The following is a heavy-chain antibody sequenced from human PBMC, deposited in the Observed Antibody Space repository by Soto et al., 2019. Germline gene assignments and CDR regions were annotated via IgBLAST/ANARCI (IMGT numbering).Heavy chain of an antibody. CDR2: IYYSGST. D-gene: IGHD1-26*01. J-gene: IGHJ4*02. V-gene: IGHV4-59*01. CDR1: GGSIGSYY. CDR3: ARGVGATSWYFDY. Sequence: SVTLSVRCTVAGGSIGSYYWSWIRQPPGKGLEWIGYIYYSGSTNYNPSLKSRVTISVDTSKNQFSLKLSSVTAADTAVYYCARGVGATSWYFDYWGQGTLVTVSS.